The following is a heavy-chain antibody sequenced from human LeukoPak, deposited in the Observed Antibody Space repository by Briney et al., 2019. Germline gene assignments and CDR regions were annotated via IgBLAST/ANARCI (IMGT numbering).Heavy chain of an antibody. CDR3: AKGGVPFFFGS. V-gene: IGHV3-23*01. Sequence: VSTLSGNCRSPSYADSVKGRFTISRDNSNNLLYLQMNSLRADDTAVYYCAKGGVPFFFGSWGQGTLVTVSS. D-gene: IGHD1-26*01. J-gene: IGHJ4*02. CDR2: LSGNCRSP.